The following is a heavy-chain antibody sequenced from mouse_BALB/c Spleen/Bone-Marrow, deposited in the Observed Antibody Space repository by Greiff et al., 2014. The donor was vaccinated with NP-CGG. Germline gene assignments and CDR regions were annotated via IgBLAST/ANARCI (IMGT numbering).Heavy chain of an antibody. J-gene: IGHJ3*01. Sequence: EVQLQQSGAELVKPGASVKLSCTASGFNIKNTYIHWVKQRPEQGLEWIGRIDPANVNTKYDPKFQGKATITADTSSNTAYLQLSSLTSEDTAVYYCATYYYGSSLVAYWGQGTLVTVSA. V-gene: IGHV14-3*02. CDR3: ATYYYGSSLVAY. D-gene: IGHD1-1*01. CDR2: IDPANVNT. CDR1: GFNIKNTY.